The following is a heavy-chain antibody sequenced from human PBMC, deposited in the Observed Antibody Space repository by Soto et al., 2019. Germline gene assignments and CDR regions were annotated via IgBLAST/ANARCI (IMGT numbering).Heavy chain of an antibody. J-gene: IGHJ4*02. D-gene: IGHD3-22*01. V-gene: IGHV4-39*01. CDR1: GDSVTISDYY. Sequence: QLQLQESGPGLVKPSETLSLTCTVSGDSVTISDYYWGWIRQPPGKGLGSIGSIHYSGSTYYNPSLKSRVTISGDTSKKQFSLKLTSVTAADAAVYYCAAHDSGGYYAEYWGQGTLVTVSA. CDR3: AAHDSGGYYAEY. CDR2: IHYSGST.